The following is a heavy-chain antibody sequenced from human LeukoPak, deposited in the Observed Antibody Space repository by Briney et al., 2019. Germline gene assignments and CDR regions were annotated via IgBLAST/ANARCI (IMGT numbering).Heavy chain of an antibody. CDR3: ARDLYSGSYF. CDR2: LHPSGGK. J-gene: IGHJ4*02. CDR1: GLTVSDKA. D-gene: IGHD1-26*01. V-gene: IGHV3-66*01. Sequence: GGSLRLSCAVSGLTVSDKAMSWVRLAPGKGLEWVSLLHPSGGKYYADSVKGRFTISSDNSKNTIYLQMNSLTAEDTAVYYCARDLYSGSYFGGQGTLVTVSP.